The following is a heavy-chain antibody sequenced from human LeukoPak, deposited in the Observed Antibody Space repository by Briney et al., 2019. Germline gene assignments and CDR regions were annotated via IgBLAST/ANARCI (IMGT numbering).Heavy chain of an antibody. CDR1: GFTFSNYG. CDR2: IWYDGSNE. V-gene: IGHV3-33*01. J-gene: IGHJ3*02. D-gene: IGHD3-3*01. CDR3: VRDLDHNDFWGGYWPDAFDS. Sequence: GGSLRLSCAASGFTFSNYGMHWVRQAPGKGLEWVAVIWYDGSNEYYGDPVKGRFIISRDNSRNTLYLQMSSLGAEGTAVYYCVRDLDHNDFWGGYWPDAFDSWGQGTKVFVSS.